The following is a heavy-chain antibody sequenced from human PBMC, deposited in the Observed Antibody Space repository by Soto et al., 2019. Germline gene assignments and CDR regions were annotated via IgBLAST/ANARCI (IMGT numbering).Heavy chain of an antibody. CDR1: GFTFSSYW. J-gene: IGHJ4*02. Sequence: GGSLRLSCAASGFTFSSYWMVWVRQAPGKGLEWVANIKPDGSEKYYVDSVKGRFTISRDNARKSLYLQMNSLRAEDTAVYYCVRDAHRGGDFDYWGQGTLVTVSS. CDR2: IKPDGSEK. V-gene: IGHV3-7*04. D-gene: IGHD3-10*01. CDR3: VRDAHRGGDFDY.